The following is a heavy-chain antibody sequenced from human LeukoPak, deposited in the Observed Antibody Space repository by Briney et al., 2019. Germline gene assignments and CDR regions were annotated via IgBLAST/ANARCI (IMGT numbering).Heavy chain of an antibody. CDR2: IYHSGST. D-gene: IGHD6-19*01. Sequence: SETLSLTCTVSGYSISSGYYWGWIRQPPGKGLEWIGSIYHSGSTYYNPSLKSRVTISVDTSKNQFSLKLSSVTAADTAVYYCAREGGFSSHFDYWGQGTLVTVSS. V-gene: IGHV4-38-2*02. CDR1: GYSISSGYY. CDR3: AREGGFSSHFDY. J-gene: IGHJ4*02.